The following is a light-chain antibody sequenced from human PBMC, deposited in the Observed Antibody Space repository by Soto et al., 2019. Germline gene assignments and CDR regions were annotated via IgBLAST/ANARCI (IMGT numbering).Light chain of an antibody. J-gene: IGKJ4*01. Sequence: DIQMTQSPSTLSASVGDRVTIACRASQSISMLLAWYQRKPGKDPKLLIYDDSILETGVPSRFSGSGSGTEFNPIINSLQPDGFAHDYVQQYSGCPLPFCGGTKVQI. CDR3: QQYSGCPLP. CDR1: QSISML. CDR2: DDS. V-gene: IGKV1-5*01.